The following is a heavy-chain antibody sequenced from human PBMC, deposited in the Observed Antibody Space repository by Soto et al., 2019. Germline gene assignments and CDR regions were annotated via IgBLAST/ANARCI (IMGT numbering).Heavy chain of an antibody. J-gene: IGHJ4*02. CDR2: IIPIFGTA. Sequence: GASVKVSCKASGGTFSSYAISWVRQAPGQGLEWMGGIIPIFGTANYAQKFQGRVTITADESTSTAYMELSSLRSEDTAVYYCARIAIHYDSSGYYYDPVYYFAYSGQGTLVTVSS. CDR1: GGTFSSYA. CDR3: ARIAIHYDSSGYYYDPVYYFAY. D-gene: IGHD3-22*01. V-gene: IGHV1-69*13.